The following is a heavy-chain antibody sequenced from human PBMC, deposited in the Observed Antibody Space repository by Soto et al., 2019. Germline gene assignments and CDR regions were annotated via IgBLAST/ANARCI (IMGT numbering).Heavy chain of an antibody. J-gene: IGHJ4*02. D-gene: IGHD5-18*01. CDR1: GDSISSYY. CDR2: IYYSGST. V-gene: IGHV4-59*12. CDR3: ARTPWDGYTGYYFDY. Sequence: PSETLALTCTVSGDSISSYYWSWIRQPPGKGLEWIGKIYYSGSTSYNPSLKSRVTISVDTSKNQFSLKLSSVTAADTAVYSCARTPWDGYTGYYFDYWGQGTLVTVSS.